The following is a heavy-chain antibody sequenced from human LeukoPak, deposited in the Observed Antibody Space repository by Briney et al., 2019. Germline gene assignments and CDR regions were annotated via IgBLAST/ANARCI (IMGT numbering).Heavy chain of an antibody. D-gene: IGHD4-17*01. CDR3: AGRYGDPYYYYYGMDV. Sequence: NPGGSLRLSCAASGFTFSSYSMNWVRQAPGKGLEWVSSISSSSSYIYYADSVKGRFTISRDNAKNSLYLQMNSLRAEDTAVYYCAGRYGDPYYYYYGMDVWGQGTTVTVS. J-gene: IGHJ6*02. CDR1: GFTFSSYS. CDR2: ISSSSSYI. V-gene: IGHV3-21*01.